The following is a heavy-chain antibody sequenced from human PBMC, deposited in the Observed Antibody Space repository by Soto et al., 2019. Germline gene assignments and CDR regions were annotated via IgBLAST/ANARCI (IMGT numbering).Heavy chain of an antibody. CDR2: IWYDGSNK. J-gene: IGHJ4*02. V-gene: IGHV3-33*01. CDR1: GFTFSSYG. Sequence: LRLSCAASGFTFSSYGMHWVRQAPGKGLEWVAVIWYDGSNKYYADSVKGRFTISRDNSKNTLYLQMNSLRAEDTAVYYCARDRDIAAAGTFDYWGQGTLVTVSS. D-gene: IGHD6-13*01. CDR3: ARDRDIAAAGTFDY.